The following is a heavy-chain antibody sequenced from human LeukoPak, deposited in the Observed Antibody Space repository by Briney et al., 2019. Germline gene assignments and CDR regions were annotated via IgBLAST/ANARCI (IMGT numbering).Heavy chain of an antibody. V-gene: IGHV3-21*01. CDR2: ISSSSSHI. CDR1: GFTFSSYS. D-gene: IGHD2-15*01. CDR3: ARGCSGGSCYSVPHYFDY. J-gene: IGHJ4*02. Sequence: GGSLRLSCAASGFTFSSYSMNWVRQAPGKGLEWVSSISSSSSHIYYADSVKGRFTISRDNAKNSLYLQMNSLRAEDTAVYYCARGCSGGSCYSVPHYFDYWGQGTLVTVSS.